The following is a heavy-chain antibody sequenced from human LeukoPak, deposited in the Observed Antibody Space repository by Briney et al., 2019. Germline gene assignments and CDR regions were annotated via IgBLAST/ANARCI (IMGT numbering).Heavy chain of an antibody. CDR1: GFTFSSYA. V-gene: IGHV3-23*01. CDR3: AKNGGSQCYSHLDS. Sequence: GGSLRLSCAASGFTFSSYAMRWVRQAPGKGLEWVSGTSGSGGSTYYAGSVKGRFTISRDNSKNTLYLHMNRLRVEDTAVYYCAKNGGSQCYSHLDSWGQGTLVTVSS. CDR2: TSGSGGST. D-gene: IGHD2-15*01. J-gene: IGHJ4*02.